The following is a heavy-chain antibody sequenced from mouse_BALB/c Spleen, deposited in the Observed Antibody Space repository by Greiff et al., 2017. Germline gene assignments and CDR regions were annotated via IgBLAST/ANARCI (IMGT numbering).Heavy chain of an antibody. CDR2: IYPGSGST. V-gene: IGHV1S22*01. Sequence: KQPGSELVRPGASVKLSCKASGYTFTSYWMHWVKQRPGQGLEWIGNIYPGSGSTNYDEKFKSKATLTVDTSSSTAYMQLSSLTSEDSAVYYCTRGGYDGKVAWFAYWGQGTLVTVSA. CDR3: TRGGYDGKVAWFAY. J-gene: IGHJ3*01. D-gene: IGHD2-2*01. CDR1: GYTFTSYW.